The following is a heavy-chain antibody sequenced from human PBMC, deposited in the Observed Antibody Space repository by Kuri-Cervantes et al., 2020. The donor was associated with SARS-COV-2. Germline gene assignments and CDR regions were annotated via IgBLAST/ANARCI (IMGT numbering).Heavy chain of an antibody. D-gene: IGHD6-13*01. J-gene: IGHJ5*02. CDR2: MYYSGST. CDR1: GGSISSSDYY. V-gene: IGHV4-39*07. CDR3: ARAAYSSTWYINHFDP. Sequence: GSLRLSCTVSGGSISSSDYYWGWIRQPPGKGLEWIGSMYYSGSTYYNPSLQSRVTIALDTSRNQFSLKLRSVTAADTAIYYCARAAYSSTWYINHFDPYGQGTLVTVSS.